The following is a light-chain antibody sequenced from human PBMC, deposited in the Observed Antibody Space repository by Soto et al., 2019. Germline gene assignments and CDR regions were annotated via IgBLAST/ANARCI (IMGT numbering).Light chain of an antibody. CDR1: KLGDKY. CDR3: QAWDSSILV. V-gene: IGLV3-1*01. CDR2: QDS. Sequence: SYELTQPPSVSVSPGQTASITCSGDKLGDKYACWYQQKPGQSPVLVIYQDSKRPSGIPERFSGSSSGNTATLTISGTQAMDEADYYCQAWDSSILVFGGGTKLTVL. J-gene: IGLJ2*01.